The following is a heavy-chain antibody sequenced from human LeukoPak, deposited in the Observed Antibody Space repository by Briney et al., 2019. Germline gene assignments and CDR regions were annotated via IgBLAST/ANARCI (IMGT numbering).Heavy chain of an antibody. CDR2: ISGSGGST. J-gene: IGHJ4*02. V-gene: IGHV3-23*01. Sequence: PGGSLRHSCAASGSTFSSYAMSWVRQAPGKGLEWVSAISGSGGSTYYADSVKGRFTISRDNSKNTLYLQLNSLRAEDTAVYYCAKDHRDGYNFRTPDYWGQGTLVTVSS. CDR3: AKDHRDGYNFRTPDY. D-gene: IGHD5-24*01. CDR1: GSTFSSYA.